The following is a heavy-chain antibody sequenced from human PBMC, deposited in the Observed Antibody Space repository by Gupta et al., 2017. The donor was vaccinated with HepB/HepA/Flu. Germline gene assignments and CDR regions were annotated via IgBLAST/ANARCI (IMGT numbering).Heavy chain of an antibody. J-gene: IGHJ5*02. CDR2: IIPIFGTA. CDR3: ARARDIVVVPAAIGYWFDP. CDR1: GGTFSSYA. V-gene: IGHV1-69*01. D-gene: IGHD2-2*01. Sequence: QVQLVQSGAEVKKPGSSVKVSCKASGGTFSSYAISWVRQAPGQGLEWRGGIIPIFGTANYAQKFQGRVTITADESTSTAYMELSSLRSEDTAVYYCARARDIVVVPAAIGYWFDPWGQGTLVTVSS.